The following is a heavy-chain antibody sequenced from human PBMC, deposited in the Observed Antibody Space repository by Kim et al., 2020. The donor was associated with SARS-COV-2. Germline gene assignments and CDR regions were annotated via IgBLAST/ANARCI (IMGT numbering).Heavy chain of an antibody. CDR2: VSRDGGSR. Sequence: GGSLRLSCAASGFTFSTYAMTWVRQAPGKGLEWVSGVSRDGGSRNYADSVKGRFTISRDNSKNTLYLQMNSLRVEDTAVYYCARWQWLVPDVLDIWGQGTMVTVSS. V-gene: IGHV3-23*01. CDR1: GFTFSTYA. D-gene: IGHD6-19*01. J-gene: IGHJ3*02. CDR3: ARWQWLVPDVLDI.